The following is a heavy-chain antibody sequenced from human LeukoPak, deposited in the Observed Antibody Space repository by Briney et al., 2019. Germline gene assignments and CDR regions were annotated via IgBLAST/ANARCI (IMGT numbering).Heavy chain of an antibody. CDR1: GFTFSSYS. J-gene: IGHJ5*02. Sequence: GGSLRLSCAASGFTFSSYSLNWVRQAPGKGLEWVSYISSSSSTIYYADSVKGRFTISRDNAKNSPYLQMNSLRAEDTAVYYCARGIAAAATFPFDPWGQGTLVTVSS. V-gene: IGHV3-48*04. D-gene: IGHD6-13*01. CDR2: ISSSSSTI. CDR3: ARGIAAAATFPFDP.